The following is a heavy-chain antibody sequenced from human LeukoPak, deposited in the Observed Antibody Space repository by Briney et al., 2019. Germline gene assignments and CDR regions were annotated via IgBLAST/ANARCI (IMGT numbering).Heavy chain of an antibody. CDR1: GFTFSNYW. D-gene: IGHD3-10*01. CDR3: AREKSFGDSFDC. V-gene: IGHV3-7*03. Sequence: PGGSLRLSCAASGFTFSNYWMSWVRQAPGKGLEWVANIKQDGSEKYYGDSVKGRFTISRDNAKNSLYLQMNSLSAEDTAVSYCAREKSFGDSFDCWGQGTLVTVSS. J-gene: IGHJ4*02. CDR2: IKQDGSEK.